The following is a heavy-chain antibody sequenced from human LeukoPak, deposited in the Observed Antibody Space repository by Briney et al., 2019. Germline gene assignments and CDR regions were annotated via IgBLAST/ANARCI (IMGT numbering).Heavy chain of an antibody. CDR2: IYYSASP. CDR1: GGSISSSTYY. CDR3: ARGPGTYYYDSTTYEDY. V-gene: IGHV4-39*07. D-gene: IGHD3-22*01. Sequence: PSETLSLTCTVSGGSISSSTYYWGWIRQPPGKGLEWIGSIYYSASPYYNPSLKSRVTISVDTSKNHFSLTLSSVTAADTAVYYCARGPGTYYYDSTTYEDYWGQGTLVIVSS. J-gene: IGHJ4*02.